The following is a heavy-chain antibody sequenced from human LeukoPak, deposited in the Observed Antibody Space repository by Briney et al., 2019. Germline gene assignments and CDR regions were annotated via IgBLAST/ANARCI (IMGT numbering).Heavy chain of an antibody. V-gene: IGHV3-48*02. D-gene: IGHD6-19*01. CDR2: ISSTTTTI. Sequence: PGGSLRLSCVTSGFSFSGFSFNWVRRAPGKGLEWLSYISSTTTTIYYAGSVKGRFTVSRDNAKDSLYLQMNSLRDEDTAVYYCARGDSSGWYDHWGQGSLVTVSS. CDR1: GFSFSGFS. CDR3: ARGDSSGWYDH. J-gene: IGHJ5*02.